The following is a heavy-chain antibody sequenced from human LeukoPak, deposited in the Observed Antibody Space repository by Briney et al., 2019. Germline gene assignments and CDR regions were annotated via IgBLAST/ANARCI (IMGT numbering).Heavy chain of an antibody. V-gene: IGHV3-23*01. J-gene: IGHJ4*02. D-gene: IGHD2-8*01. CDR3: ARDIDWGYAWNY. CDR1: GFTFSTYA. CDR2: ISGSGSGGST. Sequence: GGSLRLSCAASGFTFSTYAMIWVRKAPGKGLEWVSAISGSGSGGSTYYADSVKGRFTISRDSSKNTLYLQMSSLRADDTAVYYCARDIDWGYAWNYWGQGTLVIVSS.